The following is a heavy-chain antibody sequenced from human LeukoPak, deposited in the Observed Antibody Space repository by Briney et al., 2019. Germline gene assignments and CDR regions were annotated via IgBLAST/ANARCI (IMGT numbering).Heavy chain of an antibody. D-gene: IGHD4-17*01. CDR1: GYTFTSYY. J-gene: IGHJ4*02. CDR3: ARDLMTTVTSSRIYFDY. CDR2: INPSGGST. Sequence: ASVKVSCKASGYTFTSYYMHWVRQAPGQGLEWVGIINPSGGSTSYAQKFQGRVTMTRDTSTSTVYMELSSLRSEDTAVYYCARDLMTTVTSSRIYFDYWGQGTLVTVSS. V-gene: IGHV1-46*01.